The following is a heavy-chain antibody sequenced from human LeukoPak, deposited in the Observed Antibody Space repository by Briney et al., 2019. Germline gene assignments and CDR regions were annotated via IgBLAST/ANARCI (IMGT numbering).Heavy chain of an antibody. CDR1: GFTFSSYG. CDR3: AVKYSSSPSRKTSYYYYGMDV. CDR2: IWYDGSNK. J-gene: IGHJ6*02. D-gene: IGHD6-6*01. V-gene: IGHV3-33*01. Sequence: GGSLRLSCAASGFTFSSYGMHWVRQAPGKGLEWVAVIWYDGSNKYYADSVKGRFTISRDNSKNTLYLQMNSLRAEDTAVYYCAVKYSSSPSRKTSYYYYGMDVWGQGTTVTVSS.